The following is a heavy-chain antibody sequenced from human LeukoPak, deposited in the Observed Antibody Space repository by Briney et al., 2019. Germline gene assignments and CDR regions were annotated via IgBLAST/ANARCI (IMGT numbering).Heavy chain of an antibody. J-gene: IGHJ4*02. CDR1: GGSIRSSSYY. CDR2: IYYSGST. Sequence: PSETLSLTCTVSGGSIRSSSYYWGWIRQPPGKGLEWIGSIYYSGSTYHNPSLKSRVTISVDTSKNQFSLKLSSVTAADTAVYYCATHCSGGSCYDYWGQGTLVTVSS. CDR3: ATHCSGGSCYDY. D-gene: IGHD2-15*01. V-gene: IGHV4-39*01.